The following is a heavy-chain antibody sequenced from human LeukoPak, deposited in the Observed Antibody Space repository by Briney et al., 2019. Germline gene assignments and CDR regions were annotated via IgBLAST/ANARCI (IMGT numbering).Heavy chain of an antibody. J-gene: IGHJ6*03. V-gene: IGHV4-61*02. Sequence: PSQTLSLTCTFSGGSIFSDSYYWSWIRQPAGKGLEWIGRIYTSGSTNYNPSLKSRVTISVDTSKNQFSLKLSSVTAADTAVYYCARGIVVVAQLGYYFYYMDVWGKGTTVTIPS. CDR2: IYTSGST. CDR3: ARGIVVVAQLGYYFYYMDV. D-gene: IGHD2-15*01. CDR1: GGSIFSDSYY.